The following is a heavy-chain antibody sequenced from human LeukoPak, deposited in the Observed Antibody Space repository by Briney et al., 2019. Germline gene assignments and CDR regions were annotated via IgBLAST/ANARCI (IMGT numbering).Heavy chain of an antibody. Sequence: KPSETLSLTCTISGGFISSSSYYWGWIRQPPGKGLEWIGDIYYTGSTYYNASLKSRVPISIDTSNNHFSLKLSSVTAADTALYYSARRRYYDSTGYLDWGQGTLVTVSS. CDR3: ARRRYYDSTGYLD. CDR2: IYYTGST. J-gene: IGHJ1*01. CDR1: GGFISSSSYY. D-gene: IGHD3-22*01. V-gene: IGHV4-39*02.